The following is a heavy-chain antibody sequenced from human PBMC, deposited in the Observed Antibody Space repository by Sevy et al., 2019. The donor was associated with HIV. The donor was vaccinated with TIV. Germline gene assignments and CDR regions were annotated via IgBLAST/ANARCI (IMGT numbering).Heavy chain of an antibody. V-gene: IGHV1-18*01. CDR2: ITAYKDNT. J-gene: IGHJ6*02. CDR1: GYTLNNYG. Sequence: ASVKVSCKASGYTLNNYGISWVRQAPGQGLEWIGWITAYKDNTNYAQNFQGRVTMTTDTSTSTAYMELRSLRSDDTAVYYCTRVDPYYQFGDVWGQGTTVTVSS. D-gene: IGHD3-3*02. CDR3: TRVDPYYQFGDV.